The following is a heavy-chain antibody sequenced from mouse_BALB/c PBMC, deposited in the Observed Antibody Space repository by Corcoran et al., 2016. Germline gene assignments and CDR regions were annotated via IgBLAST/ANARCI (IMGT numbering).Heavy chain of an antibody. J-gene: IGHJ3*01. CDR3: AIYGWFAY. D-gene: IGHD1-1*02. Sequence: QIQLVQSGPELKKPGETVKISCKASGYTFTNYGMNWVKQAPGKGLKWMGWINTYTGEPTYAADFKGRFAFSLETSASTAYLQINNLKNEDMATYFCAIYGWFAYWGQGTLVTVSA. V-gene: IGHV9-1*02. CDR2: INTYTGEP. CDR1: GYTFTNYG.